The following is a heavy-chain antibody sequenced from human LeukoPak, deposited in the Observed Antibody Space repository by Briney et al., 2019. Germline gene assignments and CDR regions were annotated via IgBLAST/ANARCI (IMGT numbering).Heavy chain of an antibody. J-gene: IGHJ4*02. Sequence: SETLSLTCTVSGGSISSYYWSWIWQPAGKGLEWIGRIYTSGSTNYNPSLKSRVTMSVDTSKNQFSLKLSSVTAADTAVYYCASHAARYCSSTSCSPVNYFDYWGQGTLVTVSS. CDR1: GGSISSYY. V-gene: IGHV4-4*07. D-gene: IGHD2-2*01. CDR2: IYTSGST. CDR3: ASHAARYCSSTSCSPVNYFDY.